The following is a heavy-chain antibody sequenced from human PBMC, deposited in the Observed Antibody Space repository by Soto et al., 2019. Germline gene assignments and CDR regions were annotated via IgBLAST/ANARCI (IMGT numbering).Heavy chain of an antibody. CDR3: AKVRGYGSDYFDY. D-gene: IGHD5-18*01. J-gene: IGHJ4*02. CDR2: ISGGGGST. Sequence: GGSLRLSCAASGFTFSSYAMSWVRQAPGKGLEWVSAISGGGGSTYYADSVKGRFTISRDNSKNTLYLQVNSLTAEDAAVYYCAKVRGYGSDYFDYWGQGTLVPVSS. CDR1: GFTFSSYA. V-gene: IGHV3-23*01.